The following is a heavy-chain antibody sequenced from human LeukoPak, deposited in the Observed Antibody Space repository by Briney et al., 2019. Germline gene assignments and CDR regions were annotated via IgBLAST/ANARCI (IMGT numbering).Heavy chain of an antibody. CDR3: ARGRSYYDFWSGYCLFDY. J-gene: IGHJ4*02. CDR2: IKQDGSEK. D-gene: IGHD3-3*01. Sequence: GGSLRLSCAASGFTFSSYWMSWVRQAPGKGLEWVANIKQDGSEKYYVDSVKGRFTISRDNAKNSLYLQMNSLRAEDTAVYYCARGRSYYDFWSGYCLFDYWGQGTLVTVSS. CDR1: GFTFSSYW. V-gene: IGHV3-7*01.